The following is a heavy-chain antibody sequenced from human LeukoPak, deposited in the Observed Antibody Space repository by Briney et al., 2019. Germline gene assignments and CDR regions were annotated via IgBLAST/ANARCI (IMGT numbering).Heavy chain of an antibody. V-gene: IGHV4-59*01. CDR2: IYYSGST. J-gene: IGHJ4*02. CDR3: ARDSPVAGGGKAFDY. CDR1: GGSISSYY. D-gene: IGHD6-19*01. Sequence: PSETLSLTCTVSGGSISSYYWSWIRQPPGKGLEWIGYIYYSGSTNYNPSLKSRVTISVDTSKNQFSLELSSVTAADTAVYYCARDSPVAGGGKAFDYWGQGTLVTVSS.